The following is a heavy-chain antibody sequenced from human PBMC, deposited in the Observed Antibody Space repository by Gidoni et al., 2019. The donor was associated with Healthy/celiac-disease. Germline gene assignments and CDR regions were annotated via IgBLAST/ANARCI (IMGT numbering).Heavy chain of an antibody. V-gene: IGHV3-21*01. CDR1: GFTFSSYS. Sequence: EVQLVESGGGLVKPGGSLRLSCAASGFTFSSYSMNWVRKAPGKGLEWVAYISSSSSYISYDDSVKGIFTISRDNAKNSLYLQRNSLRAEDTAVYYCARGMAQGKGDLRLLYGMDVWGQGTTVTVSS. CDR2: ISSSSSYI. CDR3: ARGMAQGKGDLRLLYGMDV. D-gene: IGHD3-3*01. J-gene: IGHJ6*02.